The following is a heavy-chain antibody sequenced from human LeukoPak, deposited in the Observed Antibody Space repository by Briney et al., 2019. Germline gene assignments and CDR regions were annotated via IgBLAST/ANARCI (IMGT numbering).Heavy chain of an antibody. CDR3: ARVYDSGSQAYFYYMDV. V-gene: IGHV4-38-2*02. CDR1: GYSISSGYY. D-gene: IGHD3-10*01. CDR2: IYHSGST. J-gene: IGHJ6*03. Sequence: SETLSLTCTVSGYSISSGYYWGWIRQPPGKGLEWIGSIYHSGSTYYNPSLKSRVTMSVDTSKNQFSLKVSSVTAADTAVYYCARVYDSGSQAYFYYMDVWGKGTTVTISS.